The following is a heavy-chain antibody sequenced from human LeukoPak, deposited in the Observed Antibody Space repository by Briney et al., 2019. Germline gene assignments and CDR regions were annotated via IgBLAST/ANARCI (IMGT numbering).Heavy chain of an antibody. CDR3: ARVYDSGSQAYFYYMDV. V-gene: IGHV4-38-2*02. CDR1: GYSISSGYY. D-gene: IGHD3-10*01. CDR2: IYHSGST. J-gene: IGHJ6*03. Sequence: SETLSLTCTVSGYSISSGYYWGWIRQPPGKGLEWIGSIYHSGSTYYNPSLKSRVTMSVDTSKNQFSLKVSSVTAADTAVYYCARVYDSGSQAYFYYMDVWGKGTTVTISS.